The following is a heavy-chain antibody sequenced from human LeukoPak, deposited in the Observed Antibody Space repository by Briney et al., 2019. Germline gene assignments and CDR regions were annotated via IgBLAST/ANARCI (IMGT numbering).Heavy chain of an antibody. J-gene: IGHJ4*02. V-gene: IGHV4-38-2*02. Sequence: ASETLSLTCTVSGYSISSGYYWGWIRQPPGKGLEWIGSIYHSGSTYYNPSLKSRVTISVDTSKNQFSLKLSSVTAADTALYYCVKIKPGGASFDYWGQGTLVTVSS. D-gene: IGHD1-26*01. CDR1: GYSISSGYY. CDR2: IYHSGST. CDR3: VKIKPGGASFDY.